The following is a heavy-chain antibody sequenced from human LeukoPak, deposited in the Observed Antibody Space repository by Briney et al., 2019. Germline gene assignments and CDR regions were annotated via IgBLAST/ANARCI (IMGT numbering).Heavy chain of an antibody. Sequence: SETLSLTCAVYGGPFSGYYWSWIRQPPGKGLEWIGEINHSGSTNYNPSLKSRVTISVDMSKNQFSLKLSSVTAADTAIYYCARGRLELRASSPLDLDYWGQGTLVTVFS. CDR1: GGPFSGYY. D-gene: IGHD1-7*01. J-gene: IGHJ4*02. V-gene: IGHV4-34*01. CDR2: INHSGST. CDR3: ARGRLELRASSPLDLDY.